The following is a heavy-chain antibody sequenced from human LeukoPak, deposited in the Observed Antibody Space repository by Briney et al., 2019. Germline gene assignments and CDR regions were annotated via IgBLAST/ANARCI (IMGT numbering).Heavy chain of an antibody. CDR3: ARPSTRYFDWSHLPPWFDP. Sequence: GASVKVSCKASGYTFTGYYMHWVRQAPGQGLEWMGWINPNSGGTNYAQKFQGRVTMTRDTSISTAYMELSRLRSDDTAVYYCARPSTRYFDWSHLPPWFDPWGQGTLVTVSS. J-gene: IGHJ5*02. V-gene: IGHV1-2*02. CDR1: GYTFTGYY. D-gene: IGHD3-9*01. CDR2: INPNSGGT.